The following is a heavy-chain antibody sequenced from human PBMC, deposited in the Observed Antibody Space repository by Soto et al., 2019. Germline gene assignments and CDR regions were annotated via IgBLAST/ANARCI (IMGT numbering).Heavy chain of an antibody. CDR3: ARDGSTSWYSYDYHGMDV. CDR2: INLDGSEK. D-gene: IGHD5-18*01. Sequence: PGGSLRLSRAASGFTFRTYWLSWVRQVPGKGLEWVANINLDGSEKNYVDSVKGRFTISRDNARNSLYLQMSSLRAEDTALYYCARDGSTSWYSYDYHGMDVWGQGTTVTVSS. CDR1: GFTFRTYW. J-gene: IGHJ6*02. V-gene: IGHV3-7*05.